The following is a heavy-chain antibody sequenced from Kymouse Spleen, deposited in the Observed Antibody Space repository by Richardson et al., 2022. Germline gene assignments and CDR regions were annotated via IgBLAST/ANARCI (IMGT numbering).Heavy chain of an antibody. D-gene: IGHD3-10*01. CDR1: GFTFDDYA. CDR3: AKDNYYGSGSHVQYFQH. Sequence: EVQLVESGGGLVQPGRSLRLSCAASGFTFDDYAMHWVRQAPGKGLEWVSGISWNSGSIGYADSVKGRFTISRDNAKNSLYLQMNSLRAEDTALYYCAKDNYYGSGSHVQYFQHWGQGTLVTVSS. J-gene: IGHJ1*01. CDR2: ISWNSGSI. V-gene: IGHV3-9*01.